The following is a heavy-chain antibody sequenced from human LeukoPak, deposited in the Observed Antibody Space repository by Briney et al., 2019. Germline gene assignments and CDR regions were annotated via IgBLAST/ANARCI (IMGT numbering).Heavy chain of an antibody. CDR1: GYTFTSYY. CDR2: INPNSGGT. V-gene: IGHV1-2*02. Sequence: ASVKVSCKASGYTFTSYYLHWVRQAPGQGLEWMGSINPNSGGTNYAQKFQGRVTMTRDTSISTAYMELSRLRSDDTAEYYCARALYYDSSGYYSSSYYYFQHWGQGTLVTVSS. D-gene: IGHD3-22*01. J-gene: IGHJ1*01. CDR3: ARALYYDSSGYYSSSYYYFQH.